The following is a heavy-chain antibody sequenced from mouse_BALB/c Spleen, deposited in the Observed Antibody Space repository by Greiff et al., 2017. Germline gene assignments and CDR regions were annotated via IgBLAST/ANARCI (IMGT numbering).Heavy chain of an antibody. CDR2: ISNGGGST. J-gene: IGHJ1*01. CDR3: ARHGYYWYFDV. CDR1: GFTFSSYT. V-gene: IGHV5-12-2*01. D-gene: IGHD2-2*01. Sequence: DVKLVESGGGLVQPGGSLKLSCAASGFTFSSYTMSWVRQTPEKRLEWVAYISNGGGSTYYPDTVKGRFTISRDNAKNTLYLQMSSLKSEDTAMYYCARHGYYWYFDVWGAGTTVTVSS.